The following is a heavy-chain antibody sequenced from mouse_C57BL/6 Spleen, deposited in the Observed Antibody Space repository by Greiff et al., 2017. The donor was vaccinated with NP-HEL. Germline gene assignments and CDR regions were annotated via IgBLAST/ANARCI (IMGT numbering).Heavy chain of an antibody. Sequence: EVQLQQSGPELVKPGASVKISCKASGYTFTDYYMNWVKQSHGKSLEWIGDINPNNGGTSYNQKFKGKATLTVDKSSSTAYRDLRSLTSEDSAVYYCARGEMITTAWFAYWGQGTLVTVSA. CDR3: ARGEMITTAWFAY. CDR1: GYTFTDYY. CDR2: INPNNGGT. V-gene: IGHV1-26*01. D-gene: IGHD2-4*01. J-gene: IGHJ3*01.